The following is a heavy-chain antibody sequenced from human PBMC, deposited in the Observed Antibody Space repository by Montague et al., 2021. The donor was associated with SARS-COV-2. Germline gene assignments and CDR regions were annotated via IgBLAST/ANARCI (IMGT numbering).Heavy chain of an antibody. CDR3: ARGRAVTTFYYYYYGMDV. V-gene: IGHV4-59*12. CDR2: IYYSGST. CDR1: GGSISSNY. J-gene: IGHJ6*02. D-gene: IGHD4-17*01. Sequence: SETLSLTCTVSGGSISSNYWNWIRQPPGRGLEWIGYIYYSGSTNYNPSLESRVTISADTSKNQFSLKLSSVTAADTAVYYCARGRAVTTFYYYYYGMDVWGQGTTVTVSS.